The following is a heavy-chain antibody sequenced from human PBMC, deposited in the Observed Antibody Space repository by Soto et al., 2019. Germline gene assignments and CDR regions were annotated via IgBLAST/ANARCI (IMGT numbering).Heavy chain of an antibody. D-gene: IGHD2-15*01. CDR2: IIPILGIA. Sequence: QVQLVQSGAEVKKPGSSVKVSCKASGGTFSSYTISWVRQAPGQGLEWMGRIIPILGIANYAQKFQGRVTITADKSTSTAYMELSSLRSEDTAVYYCARQGYCSGGSCEYCYYGMDVWGQGTTVTVSS. J-gene: IGHJ6*02. V-gene: IGHV1-69*02. CDR3: ARQGYCSGGSCEYCYYGMDV. CDR1: GGTFSSYT.